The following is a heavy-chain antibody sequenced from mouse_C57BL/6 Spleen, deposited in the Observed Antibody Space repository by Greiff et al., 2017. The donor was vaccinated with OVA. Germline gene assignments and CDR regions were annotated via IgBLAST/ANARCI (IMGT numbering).Heavy chain of an antibody. Sequence: QVQLQQPGAELVRPGSSVKLSCKASGYTFTSYWMHWVKQRPIQGLEWIGNIDPSDSETHYNQKFKDKATLTVDKSSSTAYMQLSSLTSEDSAVYYCAREGNYYAMDYGGQGTSVTVSS. CDR3: AREGNYYAMDY. CDR1: GYTFTSYW. V-gene: IGHV1-52*01. CDR2: IDPSDSET. J-gene: IGHJ4*01.